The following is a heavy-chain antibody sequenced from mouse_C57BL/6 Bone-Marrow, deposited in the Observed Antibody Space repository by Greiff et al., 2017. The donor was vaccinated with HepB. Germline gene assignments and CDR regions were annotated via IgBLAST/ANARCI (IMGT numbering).Heavy chain of an antibody. D-gene: IGHD1-1*01. CDR2: IYPGSGST. V-gene: IGHV1-55*01. CDR1: GYTFTSYW. Sequence: QVQLKQPGAELVKPGASVKMSCKASGYTFTSYWITWVKQRPGQGLEWIGDIYPGSGSTNYNEKFKSKATLTVDTSSSTAYMQLSSLTSEDSAVYYCARPITTVGGYFDVWGTGTTVTVSS. J-gene: IGHJ1*03. CDR3: ARPITTVGGYFDV.